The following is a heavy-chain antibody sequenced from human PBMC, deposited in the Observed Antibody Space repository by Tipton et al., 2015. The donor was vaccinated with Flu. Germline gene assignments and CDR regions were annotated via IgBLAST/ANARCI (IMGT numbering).Heavy chain of an antibody. CDR1: GGSFSSYY. V-gene: IGHV4-59*01. Sequence: LSLTCTVSGGSFSSYYWSWIRQPPGKRAEWIGHIYYSGSTNYNPALQSRVTISVDTSKNQFSLRLSSVTAADTAVYFCAADHYFGSGSYYWGQGKMVTVSS. J-gene: IGHJ4*02. CDR3: AADHYFGSGSYY. D-gene: IGHD3-10*01. CDR2: IYYSGST.